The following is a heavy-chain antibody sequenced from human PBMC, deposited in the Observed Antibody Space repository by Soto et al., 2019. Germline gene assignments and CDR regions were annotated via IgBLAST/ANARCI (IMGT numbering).Heavy chain of an antibody. CDR3: ARDLRYANGGTVTTLVSAFDI. CDR2: INPSGGST. Sequence: GAPMKGFSKAPGKNLPRPYIEWVGQAPGQGLGWMCIINPSGGSTSYAQKFRGRVTMTRDTSTSTVYMELSSLRSEDTAVYYCARDLRYANGGTVTTLVSAFDIWGQGTMVTVSS. V-gene: IGHV1-46*03. D-gene: IGHD4-17*01. CDR1: GKNLPRPY. J-gene: IGHJ3*02.